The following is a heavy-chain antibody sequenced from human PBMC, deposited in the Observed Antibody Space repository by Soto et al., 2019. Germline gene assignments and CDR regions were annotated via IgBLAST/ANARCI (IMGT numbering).Heavy chain of an antibody. CDR2: IDPSDSYT. D-gene: IGHD1-7*01. J-gene: IGHJ6*02. CDR1: GYSYTRYL. CDR3: ARKETGTTYYYGMDV. Sequence: GEALKNSCKGSGYSYTRYLVSAGRQMPGKGLEWMGRIDPSDSYTNYSPSFQGHVTISADKSISTAYLQWSSLKASDTAMYYCARKETGTTYYYGMDVWGQGTTVNVSS. V-gene: IGHV5-10-1*01.